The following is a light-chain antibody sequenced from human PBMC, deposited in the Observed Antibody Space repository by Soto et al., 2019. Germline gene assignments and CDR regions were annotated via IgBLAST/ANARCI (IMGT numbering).Light chain of an antibody. V-gene: IGKV3-20*01. Sequence: EIVLTQSPGTLSLSPGERATLSCRASQYVSTTFFAWYQQKPGQAPRLLIYGASTRATDVPDRFSGSGSGADFTLTISRLEPEDFAVYYCQQYGSSPPRTFGQGTKVE. J-gene: IGKJ1*01. CDR1: QYVSTTF. CDR2: GAS. CDR3: QQYGSSPPRT.